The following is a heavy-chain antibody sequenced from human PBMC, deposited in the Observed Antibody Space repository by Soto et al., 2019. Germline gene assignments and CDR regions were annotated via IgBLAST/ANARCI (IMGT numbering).Heavy chain of an antibody. V-gene: IGHV3-33*01. Sequence: PGGSLRLSCAASGFTFSSYGMHWVRQAPGKGLEWVAVIWYDGSNKYYADSVKGRFTISRDNSKNTLYLQMNSLRAEDTAVYYCARDTRYYYDSSGYYDFDYWGQGTLVTVSS. CDR1: GFTFSSYG. D-gene: IGHD3-22*01. CDR3: ARDTRYYYDSSGYYDFDY. CDR2: IWYDGSNK. J-gene: IGHJ4*02.